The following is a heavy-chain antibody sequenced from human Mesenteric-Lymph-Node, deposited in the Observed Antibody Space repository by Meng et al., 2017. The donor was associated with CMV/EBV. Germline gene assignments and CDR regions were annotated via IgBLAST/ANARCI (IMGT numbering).Heavy chain of an antibody. J-gene: IGHJ6*02. V-gene: IGHV3-30*04. CDR3: ARDPPRYGMDV. CDR1: GFTFSSYA. CDR2: ISYDGSNK. Sequence: GESLKISCAASGFTFSSYAMHWVRQAPGKGLEWVAVISYDGSNKYYADSVKGRFTISRDNSKNTLYLQMNSLRGEDTAIYYCARDPPRYGMDVWGQGTTVTVSS.